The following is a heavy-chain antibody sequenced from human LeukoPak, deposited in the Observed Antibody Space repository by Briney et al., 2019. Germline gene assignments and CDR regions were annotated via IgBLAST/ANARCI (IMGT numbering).Heavy chain of an antibody. D-gene: IGHD2-8*01. CDR1: GGSFSGYY. Sequence: PSETLSLTCAVYGGSFSGYYWSWIRQPPGKGLEWIGEINHSGSTNYNPSLKSRVTISVDTSKNQFSLKLSSVTAADTAVYYCARASMVPLYNWFDPWGQGTLVTVSS. V-gene: IGHV4-34*01. J-gene: IGHJ5*02. CDR3: ARASMVPLYNWFDP. CDR2: INHSGST.